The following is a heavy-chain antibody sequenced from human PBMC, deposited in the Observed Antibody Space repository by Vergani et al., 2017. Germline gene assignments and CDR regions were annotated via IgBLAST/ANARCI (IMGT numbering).Heavy chain of an antibody. Sequence: QVQVVQSGAEVKKSGASVKVSCKTSGYTFSNYYMHWVRQAPGQGLEWMGIINPSGGHTNYAQKFQGRVTMTRDTSTSTVYMELSSLRSEDTAIYYCAXGYYDSSATDAFDIWGQGTMVTVSS. CDR2: INPSGGHT. V-gene: IGHV1-46*01. CDR1: GYTFSNYY. CDR3: AXGYYDSSATDAFDI. D-gene: IGHD3-22*01. J-gene: IGHJ3*02.